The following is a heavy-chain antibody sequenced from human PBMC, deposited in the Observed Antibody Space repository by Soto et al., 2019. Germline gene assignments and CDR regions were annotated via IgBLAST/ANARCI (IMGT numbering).Heavy chain of an antibody. CDR3: AKDESWGYSSGRPYGAFDI. D-gene: IGHD6-19*01. CDR2: ISGSGGST. CDR1: GFTFSSYA. Sequence: GGSLRLSCAASGFTFSSYAMSWVRQAPGKGLEWVSAISGSGGSTYYADSVKGRFTISRDNSKNTLYLQMNSLRAEDTAVYYCAKDESWGYSSGRPYGAFDIWGQGTMVTVSS. J-gene: IGHJ3*02. V-gene: IGHV3-23*01.